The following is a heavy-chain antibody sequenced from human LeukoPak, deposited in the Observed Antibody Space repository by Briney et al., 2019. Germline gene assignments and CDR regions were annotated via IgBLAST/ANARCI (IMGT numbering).Heavy chain of an antibody. J-gene: IGHJ3*02. CDR1: GGTFSSYA. D-gene: IGHD2-15*01. V-gene: IGHV1-69*13. CDR2: IIPIFGTA. CDR3: ARERVSHRGGGAFDI. Sequence: SVKVSCKASGGTFSSYAISWVRQAPGQGLEWMGGIIPIFGTANYAQKFQGRVTITADESTSTAYMELSSLRSEDTAVYYCARERVSHRGGGAFDIWGQGTMVTVSS.